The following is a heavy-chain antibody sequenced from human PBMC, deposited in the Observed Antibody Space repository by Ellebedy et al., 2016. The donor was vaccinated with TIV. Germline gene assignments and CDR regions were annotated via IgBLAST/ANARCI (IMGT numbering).Heavy chain of an antibody. Sequence: MPSETLSLTCTVSGGSISSGGYYWSWIRQHPGKGLAWIGYIYYSGSTYYNPSLKSRVTISVDTSKNQFSLKLSSVTAADTAVYYCASKDHGYWYFDLWGRGTLVTVSS. J-gene: IGHJ2*01. CDR1: GGSISSGGYY. CDR3: ASKDHGYWYFDL. D-gene: IGHD1-14*01. V-gene: IGHV4-31*03. CDR2: IYYSGST.